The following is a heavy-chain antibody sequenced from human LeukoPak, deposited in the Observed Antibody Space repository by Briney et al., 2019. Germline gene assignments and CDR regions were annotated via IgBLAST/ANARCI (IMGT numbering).Heavy chain of an antibody. CDR2: ISYGGNT. CDR3: TRGTDITVAGNY. Sequence: SETLSFTCTVSGGSISGSRYYWGWIRQPPGRGLEWIGRISYGGNTFYNPSLNSRVTISIDTSKNQFSLKLTSVTAADTAVYYCTRGTDITVAGNYWGQGTLVTVSS. J-gene: IGHJ4*02. D-gene: IGHD6-19*01. V-gene: IGHV4-39*01. CDR1: GGSISGSRYY.